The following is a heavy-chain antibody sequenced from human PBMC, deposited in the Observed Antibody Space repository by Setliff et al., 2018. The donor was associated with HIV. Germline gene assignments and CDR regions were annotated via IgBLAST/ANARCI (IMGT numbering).Heavy chain of an antibody. D-gene: IGHD6-6*01. Sequence: GASVKVSCKASNYTFTVSGISWVRQAPGQGLEWMGWISAYNGYATYTQRFQGRVTMTEDSSTDTAYMELGSLTSDDTAVYYCARGDYSSPYNWIDPWGQGTLVTVSS. V-gene: IGHV1-18*01. J-gene: IGHJ5*02. CDR1: NYTFTVSG. CDR3: ARGDYSSPYNWIDP. CDR2: ISAYNGYA.